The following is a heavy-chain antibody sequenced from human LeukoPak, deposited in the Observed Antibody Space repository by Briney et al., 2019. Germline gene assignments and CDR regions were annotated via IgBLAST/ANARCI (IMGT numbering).Heavy chain of an antibody. CDR2: ISYDGSNK. J-gene: IGHJ4*02. D-gene: IGHD3-10*01. V-gene: IGHV3-30-3*01. Sequence: GGSLRLSCAASGFTFSSCAMHWVRQAPGKGLEWVAVISYDGSNKYYADSVKGRFTISRDNSKNTLYLQMNSLRAEDTAVYYCARRYIYGSGSYLVDYWGQGTLVTVSS. CDR3: ARRYIYGSGSYLVDY. CDR1: GFTFSSCA.